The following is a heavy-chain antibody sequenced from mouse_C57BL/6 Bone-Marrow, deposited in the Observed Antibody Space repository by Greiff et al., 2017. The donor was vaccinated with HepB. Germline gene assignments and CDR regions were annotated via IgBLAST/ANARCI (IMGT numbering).Heavy chain of an antibody. D-gene: IGHD1-1*01. V-gene: IGHV1-55*01. Sequence: VQLQQPGAELVKPGASVKMSCKASGYTFTSYWITWVKQSPGQGLEWIGDIYPGSGSTNYNEKFKSKATLTVDTSSSTAYMQLSSLTSEDSAVYYCARDYYGSSVAYWGQGTLVTVSA. CDR2: IYPGSGST. CDR3: ARDYYGSSVAY. J-gene: IGHJ3*01. CDR1: GYTFTSYW.